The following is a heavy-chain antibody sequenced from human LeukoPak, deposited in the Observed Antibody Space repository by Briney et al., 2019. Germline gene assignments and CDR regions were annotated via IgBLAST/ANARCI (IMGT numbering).Heavy chain of an antibody. Sequence: GGSLRLSCAASRFTFSSYGMHWVRQAPGEGLEWVALISYDGSNKYYADSVKGRFTISRDNSDNTLYLQMNSLRAEDTAVYYCAKDLVLAMSYYYGMDVWGQGTTVTVSS. D-gene: IGHD3-3*01. J-gene: IGHJ6*02. CDR1: RFTFSSYG. V-gene: IGHV3-30*18. CDR3: AKDLVLAMSYYYGMDV. CDR2: ISYDGSNK.